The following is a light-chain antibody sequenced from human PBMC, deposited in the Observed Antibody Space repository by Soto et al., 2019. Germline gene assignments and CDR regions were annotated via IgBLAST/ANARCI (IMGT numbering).Light chain of an antibody. Sequence: QSVLTQPPSASSTPGQTVTISCSGSTSNIGTFYVYWYQHLPGTAPKLLIYLGDQRASGVSDRFSGSKSGTSASLAINGLRSDDEADYYCAAWDDNLNAYVVGSGTKLTV. V-gene: IGLV1-47*02. CDR1: TSNIGTFY. J-gene: IGLJ1*01. CDR2: LGD. CDR3: AAWDDNLNAYV.